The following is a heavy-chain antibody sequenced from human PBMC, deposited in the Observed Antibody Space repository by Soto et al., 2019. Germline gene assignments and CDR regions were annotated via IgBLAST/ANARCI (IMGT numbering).Heavy chain of an antibody. D-gene: IGHD6-19*01. Sequence: PSETLSLTCTVSGGSISSSSYYWGWIRQPPGKGLEWIGSIYYSGSTYYNPSLKSRVTISVDTSKNQFSLKLSSVTAADTAVYYCASLIAVAGRVDYWGQGTLVTVS. V-gene: IGHV4-39*01. CDR3: ASLIAVAGRVDY. CDR2: IYYSGST. CDR1: GGSISSSSYY. J-gene: IGHJ4*02.